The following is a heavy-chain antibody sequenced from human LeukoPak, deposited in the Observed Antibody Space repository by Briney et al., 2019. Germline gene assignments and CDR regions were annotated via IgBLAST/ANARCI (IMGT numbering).Heavy chain of an antibody. J-gene: IGHJ4*02. D-gene: IGHD6-19*01. CDR3: ARGPGWGLDY. CDR1: GYTFSGYC. CDR2: INPNSGGT. V-gene: IGHV1-2*02. Sequence: ASVKVSCKASGYTFSGYCMHCVRQAPGQGLEWMGWINPNSGGTNYAQKFQGRVTMTRDTYISTAYMELSRLRSDDTAVYSCARGPGWGLDYWGQGTLVIGSS.